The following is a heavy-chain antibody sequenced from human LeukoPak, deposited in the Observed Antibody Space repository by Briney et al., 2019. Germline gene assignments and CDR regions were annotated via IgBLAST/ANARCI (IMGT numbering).Heavy chain of an antibody. CDR2: IYYSGST. D-gene: IGHD4-17*01. J-gene: IGHJ3*01. CDR3: ARDIDTVTSL. Sequence: SETLSLTCTVSGGSVSSGSYYWSWIRQPPGKGLEWIGYIYYSGSTNYNPSLKSRVTISVDTSKNQFSLKLSSVTAADTAVYYCARDIDTVTSLWGQGTMVTVSS. V-gene: IGHV4-61*01. CDR1: GGSVSSGSYY.